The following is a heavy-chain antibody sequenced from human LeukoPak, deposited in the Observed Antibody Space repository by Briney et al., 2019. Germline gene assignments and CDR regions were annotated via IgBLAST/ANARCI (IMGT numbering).Heavy chain of an antibody. CDR3: ASDWYYDSSGYLPY. Sequence: SGMSLRLSCAASGFTFSRYAMHGVRQAPGKGLEGVAVIWYDGSNQYYVDSVKGRFTISRDNSKKMLYLQMNTLRAEDTAVYYCASDWYYDSSGYLPYWGQGTLVIVSS. V-gene: IGHV3-33*01. CDR1: GFTFSRYA. J-gene: IGHJ4*02. CDR2: IWYDGSNQ. D-gene: IGHD3-22*01.